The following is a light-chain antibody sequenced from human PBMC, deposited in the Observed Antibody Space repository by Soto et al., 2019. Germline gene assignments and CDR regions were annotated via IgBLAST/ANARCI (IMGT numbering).Light chain of an antibody. CDR1: QSVSSGH. CDR3: QQYNTWRSIT. CDR2: DIS. V-gene: IGKV3-20*01. J-gene: IGKJ5*01. Sequence: ENVLTQFPGTLSLSPGERATLSCRASQSVSSGHLAWYQQKPGQAPRLLIYDISTRATGIPDRFSGSGSETDFTLTISRLEPEDFAVYYCQQYNTWRSITFGQGTRLESK.